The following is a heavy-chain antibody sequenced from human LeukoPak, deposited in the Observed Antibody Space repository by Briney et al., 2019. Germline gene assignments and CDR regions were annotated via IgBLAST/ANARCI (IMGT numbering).Heavy chain of an antibody. J-gene: IGHJ2*01. CDR1: GGSFSGYY. D-gene: IGHD2-21*02. CDR3: ARVRDIVVVTKYWYFDL. V-gene: IGHV4-34*01. Sequence: SETLSLTCAVYGGSFSGYYWSWIRQPPGKGLEWIGEINHSGSTNYNPSLKSRVTISVDTSKNQFSLKLSSVTAADTAVYYCARVRDIVVVTKYWYFDLWGRGTLVTVSS. CDR2: INHSGST.